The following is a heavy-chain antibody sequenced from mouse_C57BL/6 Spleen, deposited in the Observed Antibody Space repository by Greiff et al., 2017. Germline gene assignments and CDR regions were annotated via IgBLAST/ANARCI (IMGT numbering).Heavy chain of an antibody. J-gene: IGHJ1*03. CDR2: ISSGSSTI. V-gene: IGHV5-17*01. CDR1: GFTFSDYG. Sequence: EVHLVESGGGLVKPGGSLKLSCAASGFTFSDYGMHWVRQAPEKGLEWVAYISSGSSTIYYADTVKGRFTIARDNAKNTLFLQMTSLRSEDTAMYYCARHGDLDWYLDVWGTGTTVTVSS. CDR3: ARHGDLDWYLDV.